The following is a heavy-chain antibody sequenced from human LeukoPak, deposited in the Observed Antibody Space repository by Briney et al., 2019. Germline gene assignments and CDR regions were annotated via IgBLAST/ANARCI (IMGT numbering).Heavy chain of an antibody. V-gene: IGHV1-69*01. J-gene: IGHJ4*02. CDR3: AREGGVPGLYYFDY. Sequence: ASVKVSCKSTGGSFNSYAISWVRQAPGQGLEWMGGIIVMFGTTNYAKKFQGRVTITADESTSTAHMELSSLRIDDTAVYYCAREGGVPGLYYFDYWGQGTLVTVSS. CDR1: GGSFNSYA. D-gene: IGHD3-10*01. CDR2: IIVMFGTT.